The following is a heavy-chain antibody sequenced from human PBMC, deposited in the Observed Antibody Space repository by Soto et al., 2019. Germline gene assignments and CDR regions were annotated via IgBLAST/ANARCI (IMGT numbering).Heavy chain of an antibody. D-gene: IGHD2-15*01. CDR1: GFTFSSYA. V-gene: IGHV3-23*01. CDR3: ARRNVPGYCSGGSCYGSYYYYMDV. Sequence: GGSLRLSCAASGFTFSSYAMSWVRQAPGKGLEWVSAISGSGGSTYYADSVKGQFTISRDNSKNTLYLQMNSLRAEDTAVYYFARRNVPGYCSGGSCYGSYYYYMDVWGKGTTVTVSS. CDR2: ISGSGGST. J-gene: IGHJ6*03.